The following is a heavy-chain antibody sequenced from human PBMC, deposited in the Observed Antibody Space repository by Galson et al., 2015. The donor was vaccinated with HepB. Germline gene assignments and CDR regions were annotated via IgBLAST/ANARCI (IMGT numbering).Heavy chain of an antibody. J-gene: IGHJ6*03. CDR3: ARDPERYYDFWSGYPTYYYYMDV. D-gene: IGHD3-3*01. CDR1: GYTFTSYS. Sequence: SVKVSCKASGYTFTSYSISWVRQAPGQGLEWMGWISAYNGNTNYAQKLQGRVTMTTDTSTSTAYMELRSLRSDDTAVYYCARDPERYYDFWSGYPTYYYYMDVWGKETTVTVSS. CDR2: ISAYNGNT. V-gene: IGHV1-18*01.